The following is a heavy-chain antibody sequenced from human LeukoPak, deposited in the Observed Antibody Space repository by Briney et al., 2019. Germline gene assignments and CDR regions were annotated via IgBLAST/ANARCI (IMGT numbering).Heavy chain of an antibody. Sequence: PSETLSLTCAVSGGSISSRNWWSWVRQPPGKGLEWIGEIYHSGSINYNPSLKSRVTISVDKSKNQLSLGLTSVTAADTAVYYCARGLAYDFWSGYSNWFDPWGQGTLVTVSS. J-gene: IGHJ5*02. V-gene: IGHV4-4*02. CDR2: IYHSGSI. D-gene: IGHD3-3*01. CDR3: ARGLAYDFWSGYSNWFDP. CDR1: GGSISSRNW.